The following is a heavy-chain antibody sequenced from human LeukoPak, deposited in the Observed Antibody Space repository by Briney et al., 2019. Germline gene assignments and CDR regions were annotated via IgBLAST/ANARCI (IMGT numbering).Heavy chain of an antibody. J-gene: IGHJ6*02. CDR1: GYTFTGYY. V-gene: IGHV1-2*02. D-gene: IGHD6-19*01. Sequence: ASVKVSCKASGYTFTGYYMHWVRQAPGQGLEWMGWINPNSGGTNYAQKFQGRVTMTRDTSISTAYMELSRLRSDDTAVYYCARDLETKQSYQRDYGMDVWGQGTTVTVSS. CDR2: INPNSGGT. CDR3: ARDLETKQSYQRDYGMDV.